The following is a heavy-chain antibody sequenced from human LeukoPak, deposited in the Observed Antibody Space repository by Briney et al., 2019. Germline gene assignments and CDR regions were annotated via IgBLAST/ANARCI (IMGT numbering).Heavy chain of an antibody. CDR1: GYSFTSYW. Sequence: PGESLKISCKGSGYSFTSYWIGWVRQMPGKGLEWMGIIYPGDSDTTYSPSFQGQVTISADKSISTAYLQWSSLKASDTAMYYCARRAASTGTMFDYWGQGILVTVSS. CDR3: ARRAASTGTMFDY. D-gene: IGHD1-1*01. CDR2: IYPGDSDT. V-gene: IGHV5-51*01. J-gene: IGHJ4*02.